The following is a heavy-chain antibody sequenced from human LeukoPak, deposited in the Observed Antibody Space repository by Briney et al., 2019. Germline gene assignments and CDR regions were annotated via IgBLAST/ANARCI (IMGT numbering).Heavy chain of an antibody. J-gene: IGHJ6*03. V-gene: IGHV1-8*02. CDR3: ARVRRLRLRYFDWLLRRYYYYMDV. D-gene: IGHD3-9*01. CDR2: MNPNSGNT. CDR1: GYIFTDYY. Sequence: ASVKVSCKASGYIFTDYYIHWVRQAPGQGLEWMGWMNPNSGNTGYAQKFQGRVTMTRNTSISTAYMELSSLRSEDTAVYYCARVRRLRLRYFDWLLRRYYYYMDVWGKGTTVTISS.